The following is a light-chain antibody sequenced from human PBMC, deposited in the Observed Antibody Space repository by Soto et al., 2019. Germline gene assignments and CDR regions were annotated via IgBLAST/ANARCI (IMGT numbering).Light chain of an antibody. CDR3: QQYGTSPPRT. CDR2: DAS. CDR1: QSVSNNF. V-gene: IGKV3-20*01. Sequence: EIVLTQSPGTLSLSPGERATLSCRASQSVSNNFLAWYQQKPGQAPRLLVFDASKRPTGIPDRFSGSGSGTDFTLTISRLEPEDFGVYYCQQYGTSPPRTFGQGTTVEIK. J-gene: IGKJ1*01.